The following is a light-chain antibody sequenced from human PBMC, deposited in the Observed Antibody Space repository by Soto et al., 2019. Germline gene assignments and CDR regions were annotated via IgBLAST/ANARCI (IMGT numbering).Light chain of an antibody. CDR1: QSVNTW. J-gene: IGKJ1*01. CDR2: DAS. V-gene: IGKV1-5*01. CDR3: QQYNGFSGS. Sequence: DIQMNQSPSTLSASVGDRVTITCRASQSVNTWLAWYQQKPGKAPKLLIYDASRLESGAPSRFSGSGSGTEFTLTISSLQPDDFATYYCQQYNGFSGSFGRGTKVEI.